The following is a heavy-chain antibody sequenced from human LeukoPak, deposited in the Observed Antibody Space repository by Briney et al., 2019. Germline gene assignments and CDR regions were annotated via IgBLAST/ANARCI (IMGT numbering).Heavy chain of an antibody. J-gene: IGHJ4*02. CDR1: GYTFTGYY. D-gene: IGHD4-17*01. V-gene: IGHV1-46*01. Sequence: ASVKVSCKASGYTFTGYYMHWVRQAPGQGLEWMGIINPSGGSTSYAQKFQGRVTMTRDMSTSTVYMELSSLRSEDTAVYYCASTVTRTATFDYWGQGTLVTVSS. CDR2: INPSGGST. CDR3: ASTVTRTATFDY.